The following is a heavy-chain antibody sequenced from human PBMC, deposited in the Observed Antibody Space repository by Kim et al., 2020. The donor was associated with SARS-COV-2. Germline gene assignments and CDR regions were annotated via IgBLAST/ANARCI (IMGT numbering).Heavy chain of an antibody. CDR3: ARLDYGDAFDI. CDR1: GFTVSSNY. V-gene: IGHV3-66*04. D-gene: IGHD4-17*01. Sequence: GGSLRLSCAASGFTVSSNYMSWVRQAPGKGLEWVSVIYSGGSTYYADSVKGRFTISRDNSKNTLYLQMNSLRAEDTAVYYCARLDYGDAFDIWGQGTMVTVSS. J-gene: IGHJ3*02. CDR2: IYSGGST.